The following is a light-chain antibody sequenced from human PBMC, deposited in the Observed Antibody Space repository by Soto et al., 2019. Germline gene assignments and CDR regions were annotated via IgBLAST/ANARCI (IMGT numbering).Light chain of an antibody. Sequence: DIQMTQSPSSLSASVGDRVTITCRASQDISNYLAWYQQIPGKVPKLLIYGASTLQSGVPSRFSGSGSGTDYTLTISSLQAEDVATYYCQKYNSAPYTFGQGTKLEIK. CDR1: QDISNY. CDR2: GAS. CDR3: QKYNSAPYT. J-gene: IGKJ2*01. V-gene: IGKV1-27*01.